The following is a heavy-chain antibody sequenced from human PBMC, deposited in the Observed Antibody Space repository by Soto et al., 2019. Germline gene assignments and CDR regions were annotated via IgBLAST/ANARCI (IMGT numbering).Heavy chain of an antibody. Sequence: ASVKVSCKASGYTFTGYYMHWVRQAPGQGLEWMGWINPDSGGTNYAQKFQGWVTMTRDTSISTAYMELSRLRSDDTAVYYCARGIYSSGWSNQGEHYYGMDVWGQGTTVTVSS. CDR3: ARGIYSSGWSNQGEHYYGMDV. V-gene: IGHV1-2*04. J-gene: IGHJ6*02. D-gene: IGHD6-19*01. CDR2: INPDSGGT. CDR1: GYTFTGYY.